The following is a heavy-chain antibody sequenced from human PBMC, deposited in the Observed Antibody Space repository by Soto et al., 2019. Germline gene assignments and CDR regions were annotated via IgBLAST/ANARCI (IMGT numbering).Heavy chain of an antibody. Sequence: GGSLRLSCAASGFTFSSYAMSWVRQAPGKGLEWVSAISGSGGSTYYADSVKGRFTISRDNSKNTLYLQMNSLRAEDTAVYYCAKVPVVRRVPYNWFDPWGQGTLVTVSS. D-gene: IGHD2-2*01. CDR1: GFTFSSYA. J-gene: IGHJ5*02. V-gene: IGHV3-23*01. CDR3: AKVPVVRRVPYNWFDP. CDR2: ISGSGGST.